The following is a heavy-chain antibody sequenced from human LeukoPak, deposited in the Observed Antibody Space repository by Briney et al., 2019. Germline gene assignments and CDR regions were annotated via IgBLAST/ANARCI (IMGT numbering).Heavy chain of an antibody. D-gene: IGHD3-10*01. V-gene: IGHV4-59*01. J-gene: IGHJ4*02. Sequence: SETLSLTCTVSGGSISSYYWSWIRQPPGKGLEWIGYIYYSGSTNYNPSLNCRVTISIHTSKNQFSLKLSSVTAANTAVYYCARVGTYGSGSYLSWLDYWGQGPLVTVSS. CDR3: ARVGTYGSGSYLSWLDY. CDR2: IYYSGST. CDR1: GGSISSYY.